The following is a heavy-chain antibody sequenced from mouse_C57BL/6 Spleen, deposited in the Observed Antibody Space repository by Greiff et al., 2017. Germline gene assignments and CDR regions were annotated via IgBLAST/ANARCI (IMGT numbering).Heavy chain of an antibody. CDR2: IYPGSGNT. J-gene: IGHJ3*01. V-gene: IGHV1-76*01. CDR3: ARDGSSYGTWFAY. Sequence: VQLQQSGAELVRPGASVKLSCKASGYTFTDYYINWVKQRPGQGLEWIARIYPGSGNTYYKEKFKGKATLTAEKSSSTAYMQLSSLTSEDSAVYFCARDGSSYGTWFAYWGQGTLVTVSA. CDR1: GYTFTDYY. D-gene: IGHD1-1*01.